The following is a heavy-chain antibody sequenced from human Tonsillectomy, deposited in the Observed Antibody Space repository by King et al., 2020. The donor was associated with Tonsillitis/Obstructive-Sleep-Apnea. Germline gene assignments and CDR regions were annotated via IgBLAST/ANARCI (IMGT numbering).Heavy chain of an antibody. D-gene: IGHD3-10*01. J-gene: IGHJ4*02. V-gene: IGHV5-51*01. CDR2: IYPGDSDT. CDR1: GYSFTNYW. Sequence: VQLVESGAEVKKPGESLKISCKGSGYSFTNYWLGWVRQMPGEGLEWMGLIYPGDSDTTYSPSFQGQVTISADKSINTAYLQWSSLKASDTAIYYCARSPWFADLCAFDYWGQGSQVTVSS. CDR3: ARSPWFADLCAFDY.